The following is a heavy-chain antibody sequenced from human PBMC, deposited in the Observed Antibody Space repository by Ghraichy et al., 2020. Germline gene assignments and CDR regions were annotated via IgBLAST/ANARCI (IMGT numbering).Heavy chain of an antibody. D-gene: IGHD3-3*01. CDR1: GFTFSSYA. J-gene: IGHJ6*03. CDR2: ISGSGGST. V-gene: IGHV3-23*01. Sequence: GGSLRLSCAASGFTFSSYAMSWVRQAPGKGLEWVSAISGSGGSTYYPDSVKGRFTISRDNSKNTLYLQMNSLRAEETAVYYCAKDKLKRWLLYQGIMDVWGKGTTVTVSS. CDR3: AKDKLKRWLLYQGIMDV.